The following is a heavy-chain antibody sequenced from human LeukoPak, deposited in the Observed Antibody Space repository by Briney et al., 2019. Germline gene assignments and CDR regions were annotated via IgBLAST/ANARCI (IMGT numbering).Heavy chain of an antibody. CDR2: ISAYNGNT. CDR1: GYTFTSYG. CDR3: ARDTSDYYDSSGVDY. J-gene: IGHJ4*02. D-gene: IGHD3-22*01. V-gene: IGHV1-18*01. Sequence: ASVKVSCTASGYTFTSYGISWVRQAPGQGLEWMGWISAYNGNTNYAQKLQGRVTMTTDTSTSTAYMELRSLRSDDTAVYYCARDTSDYYDSSGVDYWGQGTLVTVSS.